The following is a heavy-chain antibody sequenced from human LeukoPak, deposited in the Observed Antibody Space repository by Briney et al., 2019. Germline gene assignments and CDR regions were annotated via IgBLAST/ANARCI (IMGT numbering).Heavy chain of an antibody. J-gene: IGHJ5*02. V-gene: IGHV4-34*01. D-gene: IGHD3-10*01. CDR2: INHSGST. CDR3: ARGHLKSAMVREVLDWFDP. CDR1: GGSFSGYY. Sequence: SETLSLTRAVYGGSFSGYYWSWIRQPPGKGLEWIGEINHSGSTNYNPSLKSRVTISVDTSKNQFSLKLSSVTAADTAVYYCARGHLKSAMVREVLDWFDPWGQGTLVTVSS.